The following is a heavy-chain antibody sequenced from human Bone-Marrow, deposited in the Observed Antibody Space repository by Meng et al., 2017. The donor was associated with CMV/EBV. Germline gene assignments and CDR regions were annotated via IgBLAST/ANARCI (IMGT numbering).Heavy chain of an antibody. Sequence: GESLKISCAASGFTFSSYSMNWVRQAPGKGLEWVSYISSSSSTIYYADSVKGRFTISRDNAKNSLYLQMNSLRAEDTAVYYCARGSRFLEWLLIDHQYGMAVWGPGNTVNFSS. CDR2: ISSSSSTI. D-gene: IGHD3-3*01. CDR1: GFTFSSYS. CDR3: ARGSRFLEWLLIDHQYGMAV. V-gene: IGHV3-48*04. J-gene: IGHJ6*02.